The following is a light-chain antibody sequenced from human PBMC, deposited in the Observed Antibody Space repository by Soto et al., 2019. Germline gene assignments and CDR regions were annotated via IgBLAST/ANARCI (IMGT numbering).Light chain of an antibody. J-gene: IGKJ2*01. CDR1: KGMSTY. CDR3: QQLHSYPYT. CDR2: AAS. V-gene: IGKV1-9*01. Sequence: IQLTQSPASLSASVGDRVTITCRASKGMSTYLAWYQQKPGKAPKLLIYAASTLQSGVPSRFSGSGSGTDFTLTISSLQPEDFATYFRQQLHSYPYTFGQGTKLDIK.